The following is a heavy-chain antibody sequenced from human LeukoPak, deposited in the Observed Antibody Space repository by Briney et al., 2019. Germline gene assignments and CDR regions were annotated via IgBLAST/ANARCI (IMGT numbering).Heavy chain of an antibody. J-gene: IGHJ4*02. CDR3: AKSYFDYSTYYSYYFNL. V-gene: IGHV4-4*09. D-gene: IGHD4-11*01. CDR2: IYSSGST. CDR1: GGSISSDY. Sequence: SETLSLTCTVSGGSISSDYWSWIRQPPGRGLEWIGYIYSSGSTNYNPSLRSRFTISVDTSKNQFALRLSSVTAADTAVYYCAKSYFDYSTYYSYYFNLWGQGALVTVSS.